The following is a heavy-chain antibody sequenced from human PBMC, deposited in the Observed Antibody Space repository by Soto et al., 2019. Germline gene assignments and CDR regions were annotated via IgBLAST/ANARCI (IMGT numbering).Heavy chain of an antibody. J-gene: IGHJ3*01. Sequence: HITLKESGPTLVKPTQTLTLTCIFSGFSFSADGVGVGWIRQPPGKNLEWLALIYWDDDTRYRPSLKSRLTITKDSSKNQVFLTMTNMDTLDTATYDCAHAFGVTSWPNDAFDVWGQGTVVTVSS. CDR1: GFSFSADGVG. CDR2: IYWDDDT. CDR3: AHAFGVTSWPNDAFDV. D-gene: IGHD3-16*01. V-gene: IGHV2-5*02.